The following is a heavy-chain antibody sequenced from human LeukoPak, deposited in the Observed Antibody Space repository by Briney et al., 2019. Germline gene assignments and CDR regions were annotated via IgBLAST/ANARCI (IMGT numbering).Heavy chain of an antibody. J-gene: IGHJ4*02. Sequence: GRSLRLSCAASGFTFDDYAMPWVRQAPGKGLEWVSGISWNSGSIGYADSVKGRFTISRDNAKNSLYLQMNSLRAEDTALYYCAKGRGFTVAGTPASWGQGTLVTVSS. CDR1: GFTFDDYA. CDR3: AKGRGFTVAGTPAS. CDR2: ISWNSGSI. D-gene: IGHD6-19*01. V-gene: IGHV3-9*01.